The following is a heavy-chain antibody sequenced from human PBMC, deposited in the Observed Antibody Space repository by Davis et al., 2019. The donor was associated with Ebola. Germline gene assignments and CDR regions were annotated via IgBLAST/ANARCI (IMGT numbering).Heavy chain of an antibody. CDR3: AKDPRGPMAGWPPGGYYFDC. CDR2: ISYDGSNQ. D-gene: IGHD6-19*01. Sequence: PGGSLRLSCAASGFTFSTYAMHWVRQAPGKGLEWVAVISYDGSNQYYAGSVSGRFTIPRDNFENTLFLQMNSLTTEDTAVYYCAKDPRGPMAGWPPGGYYFDCWGQGTLVTVSS. V-gene: IGHV3-30*01. CDR1: GFTFSTYA. J-gene: IGHJ4*02.